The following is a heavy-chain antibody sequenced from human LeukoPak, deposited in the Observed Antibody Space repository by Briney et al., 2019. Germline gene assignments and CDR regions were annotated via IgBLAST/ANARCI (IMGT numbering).Heavy chain of an antibody. Sequence: SETLSLTCTVSGDSISSYYWGWIRQPPGKGLEWIGYIYYSGSTYYSPSLKSRVTISVDTSKNQFSLKLSSVTATDTAVYYCARTHPDYYYYYMDVWGKGTTVIVSS. V-gene: IGHV4-59*08. CDR2: IYYSGST. CDR1: GDSISSYY. J-gene: IGHJ6*03. CDR3: ARTHPDYYYYYMDV.